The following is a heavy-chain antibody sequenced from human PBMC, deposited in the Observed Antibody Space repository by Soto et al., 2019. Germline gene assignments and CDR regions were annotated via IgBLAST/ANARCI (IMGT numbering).Heavy chain of an antibody. D-gene: IGHD3-10*01. J-gene: IGHJ5*01. CDR2: ISGRGGSK. V-gene: IGHV3-23*01. CDR1: GFTFSDYA. CDR3: AKEDYYASGSDNWFDS. Sequence: HPGGSLRLSCAASGFTFSDYALSWVRQAPGKGLEWVSRISGRGGSKFYADSVKGRFTISRDNSKNTLYLQMNSLRAEDTAVYYCAKEDYYASGSDNWFDSWGQGTLVTSPQ.